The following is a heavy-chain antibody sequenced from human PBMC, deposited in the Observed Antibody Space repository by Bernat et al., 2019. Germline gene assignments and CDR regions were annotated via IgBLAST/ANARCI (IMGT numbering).Heavy chain of an antibody. Sequence: QVQLVESGGGVVQPGRSLRLSCAASGFSFSSYGMHWVRQAPGKGLEWVAAISYDGSDTYSTDSVKGRLTVSRDKSKNTLFLQLSSLRPEDTAVYYCARGGVIGSATGRYFDYWGQGTLVTVSS. CDR2: ISYDGSDT. J-gene: IGHJ4*02. D-gene: IGHD1-26*01. CDR1: GFSFSSYG. V-gene: IGHV3-30*03. CDR3: ARGGVIGSATGRYFDY.